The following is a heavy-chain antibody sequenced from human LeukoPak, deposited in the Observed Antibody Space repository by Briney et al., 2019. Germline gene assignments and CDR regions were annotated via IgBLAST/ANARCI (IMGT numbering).Heavy chain of an antibody. CDR1: GGSISSSSYY. D-gene: IGHD3-22*01. V-gene: IGHV4-39*01. J-gene: IGHJ4*02. Sequence: PSETLSLTCTVSGGSISSSSYYWGWIRQPPGKGLEWIGSIYYSGSTYYNPSLKSRVTISVDTSKNQFSLKLSSVTAADTAVYYCARVSATYYYDSSGYRNFGYWGQGTLVTVSS. CDR2: IYYSGST. CDR3: ARVSATYYYDSSGYRNFGY.